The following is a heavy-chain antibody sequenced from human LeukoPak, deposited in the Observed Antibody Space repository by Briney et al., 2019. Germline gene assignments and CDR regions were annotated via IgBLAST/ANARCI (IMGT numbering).Heavy chain of an antibody. D-gene: IGHD4-17*01. J-gene: IGHJ4*02. CDR3: ARGTVTAGAFDY. CDR2: IATTGDS. Sequence: GGSLRLSCAASGFTFSIYDMHWVRQPREKPLEWVSAIATTGDSYYPGSVKGRFTISRENAKNSLYLQMNSLRAGDTAVYYCARGTVTAGAFDYWGQGTLVTVSS. V-gene: IGHV3-13*01. CDR1: GFTFSIYD.